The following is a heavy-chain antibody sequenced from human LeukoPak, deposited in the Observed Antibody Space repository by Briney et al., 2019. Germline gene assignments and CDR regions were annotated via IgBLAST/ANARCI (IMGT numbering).Heavy chain of an antibody. V-gene: IGHV3-23*01. D-gene: IGHD4-17*01. CDR3: AKDVLTAGYGDYVDDLDY. Sequence: GGSLRLSCAASGFTFSSYAMSWVRQAPGKGLEWVSSISGSGGSTYYADSVKGRFTISRDNAKNTLYLQMNSLRAEDTAVYYCAKDVLTAGYGDYVDDLDYWGQRTLVTVSS. CDR1: GFTFSSYA. CDR2: ISGSGGST. J-gene: IGHJ4*02.